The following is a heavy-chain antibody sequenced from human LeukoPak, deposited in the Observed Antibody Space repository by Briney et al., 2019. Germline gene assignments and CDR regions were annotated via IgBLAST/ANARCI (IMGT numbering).Heavy chain of an antibody. V-gene: IGHV3-53*01. CDR2: IYSGGST. CDR1: GFTVSSNY. Sequence: PGGSLRLSCAASGFTVSSNYMSWVRQAPGKGLEWVSVIYSGGSTYYADSVKGRFTISRDNSKNTLYLQMNSLRAEDTAVYYCAAYYYYDSSGHEGAFDIWGQGTKVTVSS. J-gene: IGHJ3*02. CDR3: AAYYYYDSSGHEGAFDI. D-gene: IGHD3-22*01.